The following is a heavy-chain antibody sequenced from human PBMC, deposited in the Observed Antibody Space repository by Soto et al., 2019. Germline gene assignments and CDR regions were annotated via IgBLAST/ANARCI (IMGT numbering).Heavy chain of an antibody. CDR1: GGSISSGDYY. CDR2: IYYSGST. CDR3: ARPPGGWFDP. J-gene: IGHJ5*02. Sequence: SETLSLTSTDSGGSISSGDYYWSWIRQPPGQGLEWIGYIYYSGSTYYNPSLKSRATILIDPSKNQFSLMLNSVAAADAAVYSCARPPGGWFDPGGRGTPATVSS. V-gene: IGHV4-30-4*01. D-gene: IGHD3-16*01.